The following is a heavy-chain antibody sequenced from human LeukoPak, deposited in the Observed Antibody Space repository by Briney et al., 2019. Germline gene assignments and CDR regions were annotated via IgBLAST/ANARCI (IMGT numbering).Heavy chain of an antibody. CDR3: AKGGYVDPDYYYYYGMDV. Sequence: AISGSGGSTYYADSVKGRLTISRDNSKNTLYLQMNSLRAEDTAVYYCAKGGYVDPDYYYYYGMDVWGQGTTVTVSS. J-gene: IGHJ6*02. V-gene: IGHV3-23*01. D-gene: IGHD1-1*01. CDR2: ISGSGGST.